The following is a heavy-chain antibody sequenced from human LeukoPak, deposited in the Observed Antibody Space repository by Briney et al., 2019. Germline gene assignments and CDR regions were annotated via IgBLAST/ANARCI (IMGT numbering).Heavy chain of an antibody. CDR1: GGTFSSYA. CDR2: IIPIFGTA. V-gene: IGHV1-69*05. Sequence: ASVKVSCKASGGTFSSYAISWVRQAPGQGLEWMGGIIPIFGTANYAQKFQGRVTITTDESTSTAYMELSSLRSEDTAVYYCARGPYRITMVRGVPGYFDYWGQGILVTVSS. D-gene: IGHD3-10*01. CDR3: ARGPYRITMVRGVPGYFDY. J-gene: IGHJ4*02.